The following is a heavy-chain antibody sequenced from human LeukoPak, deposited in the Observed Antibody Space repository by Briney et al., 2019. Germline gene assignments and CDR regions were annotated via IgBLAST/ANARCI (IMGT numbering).Heavy chain of an antibody. CDR2: ISAYNGNT. V-gene: IGHV1-18*01. CDR3: ARDMGATTVEYFQH. CDR1: GYXFXSYG. Sequence: KVSXXAXGYXFXSYGISWVRQAPGQGLEWMGWISAYNGNTNYAQKLQGRVTMTTDTSTSTAYMELRSLRSDDTAVYYCARDMGATTVEYFQHWGQGTLVTVSS. J-gene: IGHJ1*01. D-gene: IGHD1-26*01.